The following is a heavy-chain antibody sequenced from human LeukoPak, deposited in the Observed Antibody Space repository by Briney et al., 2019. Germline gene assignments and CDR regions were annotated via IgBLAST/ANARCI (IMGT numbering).Heavy chain of an antibody. CDR1: GYSFISYG. Sequence: GASVKVSCKASGYSFISYGISWVRQAPGQGLEWMGGIIPIFGTANYAQKFQGRVTITADKSTGTAYMELSSLRSEDTAVYYCARDPTYYYDSSGYSEVGRFDYWGQGTLVTVSS. D-gene: IGHD3-22*01. V-gene: IGHV1-69*06. CDR3: ARDPTYYYDSSGYSEVGRFDY. CDR2: IIPIFGTA. J-gene: IGHJ4*02.